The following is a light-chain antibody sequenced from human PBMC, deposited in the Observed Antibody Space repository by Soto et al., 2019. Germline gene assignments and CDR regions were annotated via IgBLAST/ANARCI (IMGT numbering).Light chain of an antibody. CDR2: DVS. V-gene: IGKV3-11*01. CDR3: QQRSNWPLT. Sequence: EIVLTQSPATLSLSPGERATLSCRASQSVSSSLAWYQQKPGQTPRLLIYDVSNRATGIPARFSGSGSVTDFTLTVSSLEPEDFAVYYCQQRSNWPLTFGGGTKVEIK. J-gene: IGKJ4*01. CDR1: QSVSSS.